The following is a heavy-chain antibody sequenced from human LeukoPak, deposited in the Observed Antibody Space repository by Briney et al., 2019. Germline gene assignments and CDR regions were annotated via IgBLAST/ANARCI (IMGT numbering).Heavy chain of an antibody. CDR1: GFTFSSYS. V-gene: IGHV3-21*01. CDR2: IRSSSSHI. CDR3: ARVSYDILTGYSYIDY. Sequence: GSLRLSCAASGFTFSSYSMNWVRQAPGKGLEWVSSIRSSSSHIYYADSVKGRFTISRDNAKNSLYLQMNSLRAEDTAVYYCARVSYDILTGYSYIDYWGQGTLVTVSS. D-gene: IGHD3-9*01. J-gene: IGHJ4*02.